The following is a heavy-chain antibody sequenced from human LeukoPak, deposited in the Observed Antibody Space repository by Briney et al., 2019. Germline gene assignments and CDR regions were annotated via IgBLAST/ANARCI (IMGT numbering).Heavy chain of an antibody. CDR3: ARGSVVGPLAY. D-gene: IGHD2-21*01. Sequence: SQTLGLLCTVSGGSISSYYWSWIRQPAGKGLEWIGRIYTSGSTNYNPSLKSRVTMSVDTSKNQFSLKLSSVTAADTAVYYCARGSVVGPLAYWGQRWPATVSS. V-gene: IGHV4-4*07. CDR1: GGSISSYY. J-gene: IGHJ1*01. CDR2: IYTSGST.